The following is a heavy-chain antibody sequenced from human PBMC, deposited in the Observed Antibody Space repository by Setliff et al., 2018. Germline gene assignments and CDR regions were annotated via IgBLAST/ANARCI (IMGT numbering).Heavy chain of an antibody. V-gene: IGHV1-46*01. CDR1: GYTFTSHY. D-gene: IGHD3-22*01. Sequence: ASVKVSCKASGYTFTSHYMHWVRQAPGLGLEWMGTIDPSSGRTSYAQKFQGRVTMTRDTSTSTVYMDMSSLRSEDTAVYYCARDVFPYHYEGAFDIWGQGTMVTVS. CDR2: IDPSSGRT. CDR3: ARDVFPYHYEGAFDI. J-gene: IGHJ3*02.